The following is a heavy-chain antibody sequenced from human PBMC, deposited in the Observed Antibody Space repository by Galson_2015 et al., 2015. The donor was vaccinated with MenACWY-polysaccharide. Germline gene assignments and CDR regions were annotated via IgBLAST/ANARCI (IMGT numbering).Heavy chain of an antibody. J-gene: IGHJ2*01. CDR2: FYSGGYT. V-gene: IGHV3-66*01. CDR3: AREDYYDSSGYTWYFDL. Sequence: SLRLSCAASGFTVSSNYMSWVRQAPGKELEWVSVFYSGGYTYYADSVKGRFTISRDHSKNTLYLQMNSLRAEDTAVYYCAREDYYDSSGYTWYFDLWGRGTLVTVSS. D-gene: IGHD3-22*01. CDR1: GFTVSSNY.